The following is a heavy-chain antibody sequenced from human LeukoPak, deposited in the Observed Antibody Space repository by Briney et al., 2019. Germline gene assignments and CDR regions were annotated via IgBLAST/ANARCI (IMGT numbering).Heavy chain of an antibody. J-gene: IGHJ1*01. CDR1: GDSISSSSYY. CDR2: IYYSGRI. CDR3: ARQDYANWD. V-gene: IGHV4-39*01. Sequence: SETLSLTCTVSGDSISSSSYYWGLIRQPPGKGLEWIGSIYYSGRIYHNPSIKSRVTISVDTSKNQFSLKLTSVTAADTAVYYCARQDYANWDWGQGTLVTVSS. D-gene: IGHD7-27*01.